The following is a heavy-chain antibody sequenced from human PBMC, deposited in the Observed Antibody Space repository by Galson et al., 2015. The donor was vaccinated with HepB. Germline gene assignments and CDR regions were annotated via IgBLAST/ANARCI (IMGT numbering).Heavy chain of an antibody. CDR2: ISSSGTV. CDR1: GFFFSDYN. D-gene: IGHD3-3*01. Sequence: SLRLSCAASGFFFSDYNMNWVRQAPGKGLEWVSSISSSGTVYYADSLKGRSTISRDNAKNSLELQVNSLRAEDTAVYYCARDLFAVSPPPTNYMDVWGTGTTVTVSS. CDR3: ARDLFAVSPPPTNYMDV. J-gene: IGHJ6*03. V-gene: IGHV3-69-1*01.